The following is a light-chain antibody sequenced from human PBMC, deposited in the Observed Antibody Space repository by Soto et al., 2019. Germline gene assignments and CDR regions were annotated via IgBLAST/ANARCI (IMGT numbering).Light chain of an antibody. CDR2: GAS. CDR3: QQYNNWPPVT. J-gene: IGKJ2*01. Sequence: EIVMTQSPATLSVSPGERATLSCRASQSVSNNLAWYQQKPGQTPRLLIYGASTRATGIPVRFSGSWSGTEFTITISSLQSEDFAVYYCQQYNNWPPVTFGQGTKLEIK. CDR1: QSVSNN. V-gene: IGKV3-15*01.